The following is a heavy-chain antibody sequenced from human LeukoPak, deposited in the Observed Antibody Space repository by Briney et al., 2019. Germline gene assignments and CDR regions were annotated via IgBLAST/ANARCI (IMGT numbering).Heavy chain of an antibody. CDR3: GTTGSY. Sequence: GGSLRFSCAASGLIFSSYIMHWVRQAPGKGLEWLAVISDDGSEVYYADSVRGRFTISRDNSKNTLYLEVNSLRPDDTAVYYCGTTGSYWGQGTLVTVSS. J-gene: IGHJ4*02. D-gene: IGHD2-8*02. V-gene: IGHV3-30-3*01. CDR2: ISDDGSEV. CDR1: GLIFSSYI.